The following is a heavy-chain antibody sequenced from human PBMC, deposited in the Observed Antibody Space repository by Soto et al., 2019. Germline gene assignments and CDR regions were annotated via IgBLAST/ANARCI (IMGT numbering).Heavy chain of an antibody. CDR2: INSDGSST. CDR1: GFTFSSYW. D-gene: IGHD5-12*01. J-gene: IGHJ2*01. CDR3: ARVPLVEMATIPPGYFDL. Sequence: EVQLVESGGGLVQPGGSLRLSCAASGFTFSSYWMHWVRQAPGKGLVWVSRINSDGSSTSYADSVKGRFTISRDNAKNTLYLQMNSLRAEDTAVYYCARVPLVEMATIPPGYFDLWGRGTLVTVSS. V-gene: IGHV3-74*01.